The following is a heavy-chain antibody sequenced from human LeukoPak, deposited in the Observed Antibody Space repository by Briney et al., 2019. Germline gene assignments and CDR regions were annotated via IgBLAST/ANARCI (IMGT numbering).Heavy chain of an antibody. CDR1: GFSLSTSGVG. CDR2: IYWDDDK. V-gene: IGHV2-5*02. J-gene: IGHJ4*02. Sequence: SGPTLVKPTQTLTLTCTFSGFSLSTSGVGVGWIRQPPGKALEWLALIYWDDDKRYSPSLKSRLTITKDTSKNQVVLTMTNMDPVDTATYYCAHMTDLYDSSGYSDYWGQGTLVTVSS. CDR3: AHMTDLYDSSGYSDY. D-gene: IGHD3-22*01.